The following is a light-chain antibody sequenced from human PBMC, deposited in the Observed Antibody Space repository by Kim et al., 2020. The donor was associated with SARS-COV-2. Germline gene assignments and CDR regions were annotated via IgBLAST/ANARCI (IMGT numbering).Light chain of an antibody. Sequence: VSPGQTASITCSGDKLGDKYASWYQQKSGQSPVLVIYQDTKRPSGIPERFSGSNSGNTATLTISGTQAMDEADYYCQTWDSSTPVVFGGGTKLTVL. CDR3: QTWDSSTPVV. J-gene: IGLJ2*01. V-gene: IGLV3-1*01. CDR1: KLGDKY. CDR2: QDT.